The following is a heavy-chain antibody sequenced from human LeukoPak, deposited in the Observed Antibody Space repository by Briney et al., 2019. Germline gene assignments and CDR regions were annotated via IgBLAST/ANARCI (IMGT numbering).Heavy chain of an antibody. J-gene: IGHJ4*02. D-gene: IGHD6-19*01. CDR1: GVSISNYY. CDR3: AKIIGVGTFDY. Sequence: PSETLSLTCTASGVSISNYYLSWIRQPPGKGLEWIAYIYYSGNTNYNPSLKSRVTISVDTSKNQFSLKLSSVTAADTAVYYCAKIIGVGTFDYWGQGSLVTVSS. V-gene: IGHV4-59*01. CDR2: IYYSGNT.